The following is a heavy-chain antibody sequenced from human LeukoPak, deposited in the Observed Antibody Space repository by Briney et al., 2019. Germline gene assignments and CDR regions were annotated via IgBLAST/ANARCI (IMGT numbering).Heavy chain of an antibody. J-gene: IGHJ4*02. V-gene: IGHV4-59*12. Sequence: ESGPTLVNPSETLSLTCTVSGGSISSYYWSWIRQPPGKGLEWIGYIYYSGSTNYNPSLKSRVTISVDTSKNQFSLKLSSVTAADTAVYYCARGRAPFDYWGQGTLVTVSS. CDR3: ARGRAPFDY. CDR1: GGSISSYY. CDR2: IYYSGST.